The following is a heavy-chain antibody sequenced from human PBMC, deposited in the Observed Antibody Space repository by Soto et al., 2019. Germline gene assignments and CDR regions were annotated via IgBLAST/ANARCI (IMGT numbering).Heavy chain of an antibody. D-gene: IGHD3-16*01. CDR1: GGSISSYY. CDR2: IYYTGST. Sequence: SETLSLTCTVSGGSISSYYWSWIRQPPGKGLEWIGYIYYTGSTNYNPPLKSRVTISVDTSKNQVSLKLSSVTAADTAVYYCARFWGQSEPPRIYFVYLGLGPLVTVPS. CDR3: ARFWGQSEPPRIYFVY. J-gene: IGHJ4*02. V-gene: IGHV4-59*01.